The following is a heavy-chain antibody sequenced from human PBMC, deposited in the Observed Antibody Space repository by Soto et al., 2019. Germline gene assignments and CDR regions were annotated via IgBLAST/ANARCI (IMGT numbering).Heavy chain of an antibody. CDR1: SGSISSSGYY. CDR2: IDRSATT. Sequence: PSETLSLTCSVSSGSISSSGYYWDWIRQPPGKGLEWIGGIDRSATTYYNPSLKGRVTMSVDTSKNQFSLRLTSVSAADTAVYYCARLFSYSDALRNFFDKWARGTLVTVSA. CDR3: ARLFSYSDALRNFFDK. V-gene: IGHV4-39*01. D-gene: IGHD2-21*01. J-gene: IGHJ4*02.